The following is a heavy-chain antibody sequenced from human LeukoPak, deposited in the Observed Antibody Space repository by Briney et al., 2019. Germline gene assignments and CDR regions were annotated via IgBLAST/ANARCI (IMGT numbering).Heavy chain of an antibody. CDR2: IRSSSSAM. Sequence: GGSLRLSCAASGFTFSSYTMNWVRQAPGKGLEWVSYIRSSSSAMYYADSVKGRFIISRDNVKNSLYLQMNSLREEDTVVYYCARNGGYSPLDYWGQGILVTVSS. J-gene: IGHJ4*02. V-gene: IGHV3-48*02. CDR1: GFTFSSYT. CDR3: ARNGGYSPLDY. D-gene: IGHD5-18*01.